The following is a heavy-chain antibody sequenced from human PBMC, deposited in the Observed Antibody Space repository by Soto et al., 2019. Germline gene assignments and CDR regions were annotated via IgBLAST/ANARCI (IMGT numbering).Heavy chain of an antibody. D-gene: IGHD6-19*01. CDR1: GYSFTRYW. CDR2: IYPGDSDT. CDR3: ARGGAVAGTYLLPSFFDY. Sequence: GESLKISCKGSGYSFTRYWIGWVRQMPGKGLEWMGIIYPGDSDTRDSPSFQGQVTISADKSISTAYLQWSSLKASDTAMYYCARGGAVAGTYLLPSFFDYWGQGTLVTVSS. V-gene: IGHV5-51*01. J-gene: IGHJ4*02.